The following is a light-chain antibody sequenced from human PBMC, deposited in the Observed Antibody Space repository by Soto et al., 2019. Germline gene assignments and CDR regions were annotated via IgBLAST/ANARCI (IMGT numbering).Light chain of an antibody. V-gene: IGLV6-57*04. CDR3: QSYNSSNQDVV. CDR2: DDD. CDR1: SGSIANNY. Sequence: NFMLTQPHSVSESPGKTVTISCTRSSGSIANNYVQWYQQRPGSAPSTVIYDDDQRPSGVPDRFSGSIDSSSNSASLTISGLKSEDEADYYCQSYNSSNQDVVFGGGTMLTVL. J-gene: IGLJ2*01.